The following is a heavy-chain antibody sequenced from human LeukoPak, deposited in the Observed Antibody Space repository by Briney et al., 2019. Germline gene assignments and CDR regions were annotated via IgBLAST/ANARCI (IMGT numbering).Heavy chain of an antibody. V-gene: IGHV1-69*04. CDR3: ATYYDFWSGYSSFDY. J-gene: IGHJ4*02. Sequence: GASVKVSCTASVGTFSIYAICWVRQPPGQGLGWMGRIIPILGIANYAQKFQGRVTITADKSTSTAYMELSSLRSEDTAVYYCATYYDFWSGYSSFDYWGQGTLVTVPS. CDR2: IIPILGIA. CDR1: VGTFSIYA. D-gene: IGHD3-3*01.